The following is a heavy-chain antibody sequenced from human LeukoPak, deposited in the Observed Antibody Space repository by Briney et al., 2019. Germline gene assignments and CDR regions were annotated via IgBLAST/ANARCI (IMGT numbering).Heavy chain of an antibody. V-gene: IGHV1-46*01. CDR3: WVDGSGSYYNERQHFSLDY. D-gene: IGHD3-10*01. CDR2: INPSGGST. CDR1: GYTFTSYY. J-gene: IGHJ4*02. Sequence: ASVKVSCKASGYTFTSYYMHWVRQAPGQGLEWMGIINPSGGSTSYAQKFQGRVTMTRDTSTSTVYMELSSLRSEDTAVYYCWVDGSGSYYNERQHFSLDYWGQGTLVTVSS.